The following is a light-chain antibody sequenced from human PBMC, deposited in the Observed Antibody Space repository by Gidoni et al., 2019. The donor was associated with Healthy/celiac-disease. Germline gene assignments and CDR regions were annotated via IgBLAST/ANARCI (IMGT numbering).Light chain of an antibody. V-gene: IGKV1-39*01. J-gene: IGKJ5*01. CDR3: QQSYSTQIT. CDR2: AAS. Sequence: DIQLTPSPSSLSASVGDSVTITCRASQSISSYLNWYQQKPGKAPKLLIYAASSVQSGVPPRLSGSGAGTEFTLTISSLQPEDFATYYCQQSYSTQITFGQGTRLEIK. CDR1: QSISSY.